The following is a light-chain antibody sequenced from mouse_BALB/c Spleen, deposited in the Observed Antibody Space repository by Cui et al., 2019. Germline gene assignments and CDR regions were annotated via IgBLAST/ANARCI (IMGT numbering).Light chain of an antibody. CDR1: SSVIY. J-gene: IGKJ5*01. CDR3: QQWSSNPLT. CDR2: DTS. V-gene: IGKV4-72*01. Sequence: QIVLSQSPAILSASPGEKVTMTCSASSSVIYMHWYQQKPGSSPKTWSYDTSNLASGVPARFSGSGSGTYYSLTISRVEAEDAATYYCQQWSSNPLTFGAGTKLELK.